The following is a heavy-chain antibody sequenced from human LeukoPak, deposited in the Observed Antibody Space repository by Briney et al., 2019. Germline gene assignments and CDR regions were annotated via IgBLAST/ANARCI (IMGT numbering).Heavy chain of an antibody. CDR3: ATGGAFTTGRYNI. V-gene: IGHV4-4*09. D-gene: IGHD1-1*01. CDR1: GGSVVGYY. CDR2: IFSTGGT. J-gene: IGHJ4*02. Sequence: SETLSLTCTVSGGSVVGYYWTWIRQPPGGGLQWIGFIFSTGGTNYNPSLKSRVAVSTDTSKNQVSLRVTSVTAADTPVYYCATGGAFTTGRYNIWGQGTLVSVSS.